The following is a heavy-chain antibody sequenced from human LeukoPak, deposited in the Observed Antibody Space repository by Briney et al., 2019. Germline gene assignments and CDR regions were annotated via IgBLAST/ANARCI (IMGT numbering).Heavy chain of an antibody. Sequence: GESLKISCKGSGYSFTSYWIGWVRQMPGKGLEWMGIIYPDDSDSRYSPSFQGQVTISADKSISTAYLQWSSLKASDTAMYYCARRHLDGPYGMDVWGQGTTVTVSS. CDR3: ARRHLDGPYGMDV. V-gene: IGHV5-51*01. CDR1: GYSFTSYW. CDR2: IYPDDSDS. J-gene: IGHJ6*02. D-gene: IGHD5-24*01.